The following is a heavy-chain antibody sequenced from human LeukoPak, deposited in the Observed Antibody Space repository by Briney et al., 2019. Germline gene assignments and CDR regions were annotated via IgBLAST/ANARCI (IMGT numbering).Heavy chain of an antibody. CDR1: GGSISSGSFY. Sequence: SETLSLTCTLSGGSISSGSFYWGWIRQPPGEGLEWIGIIYYRGSTYYNPSLKSRVTISVDTSKNQFSLTLSSVTATDTAVYYCARQYSSGWDGFGLGGQGTLVTVSS. CDR2: IYYRGST. J-gene: IGHJ4*02. CDR3: ARQYSSGWDGFGL. V-gene: IGHV4-39*01. D-gene: IGHD6-19*01.